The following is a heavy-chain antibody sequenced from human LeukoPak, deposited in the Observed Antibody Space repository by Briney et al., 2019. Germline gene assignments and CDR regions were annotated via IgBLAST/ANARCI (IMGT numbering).Heavy chain of an antibody. CDR1: GYTFTSYG. D-gene: IGHD3-3*01. Sequence: RASVKVSCKASGYTFTSYGISWARQAPGQGLEWMGWISAYNGNTNYAQKLQGRVTMTTDTSTSTAYMELRSLRSDDTAVYYCARDFRTYGYYDFWSGYYYSWFDPWGQGTLVTVSS. CDR2: ISAYNGNT. CDR3: ARDFRTYGYYDFWSGYYYSWFDP. V-gene: IGHV1-18*01. J-gene: IGHJ5*02.